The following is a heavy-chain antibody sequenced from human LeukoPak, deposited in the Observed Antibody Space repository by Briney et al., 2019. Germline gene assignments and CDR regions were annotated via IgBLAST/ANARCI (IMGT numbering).Heavy chain of an antibody. V-gene: IGHV4-61*01. Sequence: SETLSLTCTVSGGSISSGSYYWSWIRQPPGKGLEWIGYIYYTGSTNYNPSLKSRVTISVDTSNNQFSLQLRSVTAADTAIYYCAKGYSSSSGFGRFDPWGQGTVVTVSS. CDR3: AKGYSSSSGFGRFDP. D-gene: IGHD6-6*01. CDR1: GGSISSGSYY. J-gene: IGHJ5*02. CDR2: IYYTGST.